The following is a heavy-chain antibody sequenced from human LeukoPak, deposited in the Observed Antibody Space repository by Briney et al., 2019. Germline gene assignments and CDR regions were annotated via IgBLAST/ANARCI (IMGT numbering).Heavy chain of an antibody. CDR2: IYHSGST. V-gene: IGHV4-61*08. CDR1: GGSISSGGYY. J-gene: IGHJ6*04. D-gene: IGHD3-3*01. Sequence: SETLSLTCTVSGGSISSGGYYWSGIRQPPGKGLEWIGYIYHSGSTNYNPSLKSRVTISVDTSKNQFSLKLSSVTAADTAVYYCARAGVRFLEWLPDVWGKGTTVTVSS. CDR3: ARAGVRFLEWLPDV.